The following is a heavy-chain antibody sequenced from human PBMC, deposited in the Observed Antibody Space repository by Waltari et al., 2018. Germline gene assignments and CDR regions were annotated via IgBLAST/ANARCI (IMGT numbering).Heavy chain of an antibody. J-gene: IGHJ4*02. Sequence: QVELVESGGGVVQPGRSLRLSCEASGFTFTNHAMHWVHQAPGKGLEWLALIAYDGKTDFYADSVKGRFTISRDNSKSTLHLQMNRLKTKDTAIYFCARGRFLEWLFLDFWGQGALVTVSS. CDR3: ARGRFLEWLFLDF. D-gene: IGHD3-3*01. V-gene: IGHV3-30*03. CDR1: GFTFTNHA. CDR2: IAYDGKTD.